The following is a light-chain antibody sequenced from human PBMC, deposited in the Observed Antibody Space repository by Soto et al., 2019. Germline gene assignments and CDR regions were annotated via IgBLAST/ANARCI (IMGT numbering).Light chain of an antibody. J-gene: IGKJ1*01. Sequence: DIQINQSPSTLSGSVGDRVTITCRASQTVSSWLAWYQQKPGKAPKLLIYKASTLKSGVPSRFSGSGSGTEFTLTICSLQPDDFATYYCQHYNSYSEAFGQGTKVDI. V-gene: IGKV1-5*03. CDR3: QHYNSYSEA. CDR1: QTVSSW. CDR2: KAS.